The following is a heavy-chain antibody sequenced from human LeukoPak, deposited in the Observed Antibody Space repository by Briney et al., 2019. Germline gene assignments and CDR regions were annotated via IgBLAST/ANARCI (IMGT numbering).Heavy chain of an antibody. CDR1: GYTFTSYD. V-gene: IGHV1-8*01. J-gene: IGHJ6*04. Sequence: GASVKVSCKASGYTFTSYDINWVRQATGQGLEWMGWMNPNSGNTGYAQKFQGRVTMTRNTSISTAYMELSSLRSEDTAVYYCARGGLWFRELSMDVWGKGTTVTVSS. CDR2: MNPNSGNT. CDR3: ARGGLWFRELSMDV. D-gene: IGHD3-10*01.